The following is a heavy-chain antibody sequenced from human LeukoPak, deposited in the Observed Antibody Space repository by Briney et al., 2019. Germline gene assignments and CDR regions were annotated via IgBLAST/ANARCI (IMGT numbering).Heavy chain of an antibody. J-gene: IGHJ6*03. D-gene: IGHD5-24*01. CDR1: GFTVSSNY. V-gene: IGHV3-53*01. Sequence: GGSLRLSCAASGFTVSSNYMSWGCQAPGKGLEWVSVIYSGGSTYYADSVKGRFTISRANSKNTLYLQMNSLRAEDTAVYYYARGVDVEVDTIRHYYYYMDVWGKGTTVTVSS. CDR3: ARGVDVEVDTIRHYYYYMDV. CDR2: IYSGGST.